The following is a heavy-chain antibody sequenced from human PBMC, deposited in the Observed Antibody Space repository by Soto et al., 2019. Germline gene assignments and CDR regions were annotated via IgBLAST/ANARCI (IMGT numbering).Heavy chain of an antibody. CDR1: GGTFSSYA. V-gene: IGHV1-69*06. D-gene: IGHD6-19*01. J-gene: IGHJ4*02. CDR3: ARGGQWLVPRPFDY. Sequence: ASVKVSCKASGGTFSSYAISWVRQAPGQGLEWMGGIIPIFGTANYAQKFQGRVTITADKSTSTAYMELSSLRSEDTAVYYCARGGQWLVPRPFDYWGQGTLVTVSS. CDR2: IIPIFGTA.